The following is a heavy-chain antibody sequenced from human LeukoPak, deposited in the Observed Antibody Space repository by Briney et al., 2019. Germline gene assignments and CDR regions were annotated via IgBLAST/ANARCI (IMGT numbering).Heavy chain of an antibody. Sequence: PSETLSLTRAVYGGSFSGYYWSWIRQPPGKGLEWIGEINHSGSTNYNPSLKSRVTISVDTSKNQFSLKLSSVTAADTAVYYCARPPRRAYYYYYMDVWGKGTTVTVSS. V-gene: IGHV4-34*01. CDR3: ARPPRRAYYYYYMDV. J-gene: IGHJ6*03. CDR2: INHSGST. CDR1: GGSFSGYY.